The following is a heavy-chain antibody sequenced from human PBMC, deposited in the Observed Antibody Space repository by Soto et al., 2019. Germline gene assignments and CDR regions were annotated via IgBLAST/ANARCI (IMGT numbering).Heavy chain of an antibody. V-gene: IGHV1-69*13. Sequence: SVKVSCKASGGTFSSYAISWVRQAPGQGLEWMGGIIPIFGTANYAQKFQGRVTITADESTSTAYMELSSLRSEDTAVYYCARVSWSVGEWLNSYHYGMDVWGQGTTSTVSS. CDR3: ARVSWSVGEWLNSYHYGMDV. D-gene: IGHD3-10*01. CDR2: IIPIFGTA. CDR1: GGTFSSYA. J-gene: IGHJ6*02.